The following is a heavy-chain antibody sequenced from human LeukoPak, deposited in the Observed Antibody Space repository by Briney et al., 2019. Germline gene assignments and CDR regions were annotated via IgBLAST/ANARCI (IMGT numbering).Heavy chain of an antibody. CDR1: GFTFSSYS. CDR3: ARGGYDYGDYSLGMDV. J-gene: IGHJ6*04. V-gene: IGHV3-48*01. Sequence: PGGSLRLSCAASGFTFSSYSMNWVRQAPGKGLEWVSYISSSSSTIYYADSVKGRFTISRDNAKNSLYLQMNSLRAEDTAVYYCARGGYDYGDYSLGMDVWGKGTTVTISS. D-gene: IGHD4-17*01. CDR2: ISSSSSTI.